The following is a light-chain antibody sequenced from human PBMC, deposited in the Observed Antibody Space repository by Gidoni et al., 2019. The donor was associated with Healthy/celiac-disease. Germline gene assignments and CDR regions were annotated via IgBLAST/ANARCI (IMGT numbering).Light chain of an antibody. CDR1: QSISSY. V-gene: IGKV1-39*01. Sequence: DLQTTQSPSSLSASVGDRVTITCRASQSISSYLNWYQQKPGKAPKLLIYAASSLQSGVPSRFSGSGSGTDFTLTISSLQPEDFATYYCQQSYSTPRTFGQXTKVEIK. J-gene: IGKJ1*01. CDR2: AAS. CDR3: QQSYSTPRT.